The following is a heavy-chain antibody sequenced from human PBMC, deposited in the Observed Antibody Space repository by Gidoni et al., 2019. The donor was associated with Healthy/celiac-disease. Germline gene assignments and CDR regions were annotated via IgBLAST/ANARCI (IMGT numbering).Heavy chain of an antibody. CDR3: ARTLHSSGYYWKIGGVGYYGMGV. J-gene: IGHJ6*02. CDR1: GFTSLRYG. CDR2: IWYDRSNK. D-gene: IGHD3-22*01. V-gene: IGHV3-33*01. Sequence: QVQLVESGGGVVQPGRSLSLSCAPSGFTSLRYGMPRVRLAPGKGLGWVAVIWYDRSNKYCADSMKGPFTSSRDNSKNTLYLQMSSLRAEDTAVYYCARTLHSSGYYWKIGGVGYYGMGVWGQGTTVTVSS.